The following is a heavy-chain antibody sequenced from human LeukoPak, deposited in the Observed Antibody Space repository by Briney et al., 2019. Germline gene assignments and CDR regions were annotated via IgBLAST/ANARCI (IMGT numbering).Heavy chain of an antibody. D-gene: IGHD2-8*01. Sequence: GSLRLSCAASGFTFSSYAMCWVRQAPGKGLEWVSAISGSGGSTYYADSVKGRFTISRDNSKNTLYLQMNSLRAEDTAVYYCAKDLLMVYAIPEPFEYWGQGTLVTVSS. J-gene: IGHJ4*02. CDR3: AKDLLMVYAIPEPFEY. CDR1: GFTFSSYA. CDR2: ISGSGGST. V-gene: IGHV3-23*01.